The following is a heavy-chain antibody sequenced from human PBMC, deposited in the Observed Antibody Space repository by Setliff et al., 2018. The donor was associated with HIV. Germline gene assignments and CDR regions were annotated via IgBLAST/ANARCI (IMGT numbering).Heavy chain of an antibody. CDR3: ARGNSRRLRVHYYYYYMDV. D-gene: IGHD4-17*01. J-gene: IGHJ6*03. CDR1: GGSISSYS. Sequence: PSETLSLTCTVSGGSISSYSWSWIRQPAGKGLEWIGHIYTSGNTNHNPSLKSRVTISVDTSENQFSLKLSSVTAADTAVYYCARGNSRRLRVHYYYYYMDVWGKGTTVTVSS. CDR2: IYTSGNT. V-gene: IGHV4-4*07.